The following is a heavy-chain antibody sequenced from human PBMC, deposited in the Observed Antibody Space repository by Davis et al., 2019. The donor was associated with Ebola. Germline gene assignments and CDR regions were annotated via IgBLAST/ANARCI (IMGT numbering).Heavy chain of an antibody. CDR3: AIPDCSGANCYSVYIKN. V-gene: IGHV3-33*01. CDR1: GFNFRSYG. CDR2: IWYDGSRK. J-gene: IGHJ4*02. D-gene: IGHD2-15*01. Sequence: GESLKISCAASGFNFRSYGMHWVRQAPDKRLEWVAVIWYDGSRKYYGDSVKGRFTISRDNSNNLLYLQMNSLRAEDTAVYYCAIPDCSGANCYSVYIKNWGQGTLVTVSS.